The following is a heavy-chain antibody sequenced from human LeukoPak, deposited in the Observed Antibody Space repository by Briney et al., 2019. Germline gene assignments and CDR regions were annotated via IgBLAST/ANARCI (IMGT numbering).Heavy chain of an antibody. Sequence: SETLSLTCAVYGGSFSGYYWSWIRQPPGKGLEWIGEINHSGSTNYNPSFKSRVTISVDTSKNQFSLKLSSVTAADTAVYYCARVWAGSGSYYFDYWGQGTLVTVSS. V-gene: IGHV4-34*01. CDR1: GGSFSGYY. CDR2: INHSGST. CDR3: ARVWAGSGSYYFDY. J-gene: IGHJ4*02. D-gene: IGHD1-26*01.